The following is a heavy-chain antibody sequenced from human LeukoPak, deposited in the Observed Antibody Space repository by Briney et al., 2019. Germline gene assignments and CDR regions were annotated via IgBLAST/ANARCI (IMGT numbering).Heavy chain of an antibody. Sequence: SETLSLTCTVSGGSISISHYNWAWIRQPPGRGLEWIAAIHYSGSTYYNPSLVSRVTISVDTSKNQFSLKLSSLTATDTAVYYCARLPTGYPNWFDTWGQGTRVTVSS. D-gene: IGHD3-9*01. J-gene: IGHJ5*02. CDR3: ARLPTGYPNWFDT. CDR2: IHYSGST. CDR1: GGSISISHYN. V-gene: IGHV4-39*01.